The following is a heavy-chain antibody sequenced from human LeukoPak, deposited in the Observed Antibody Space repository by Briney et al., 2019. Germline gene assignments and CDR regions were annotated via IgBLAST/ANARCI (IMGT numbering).Heavy chain of an antibody. Sequence: PSETLSLTCAVSGGSIPNYYRSWIRQPAGKGLEWIGRTSASGNTNYNPSLKSRVTMSADTSKNQFSLKLTSVTAADTAVYYCAREATMAVWGQGTLVTVSS. CDR1: GGSIPNYY. CDR2: TSASGNT. D-gene: IGHD3-10*01. CDR3: AREATMAV. V-gene: IGHV4-4*07. J-gene: IGHJ4*02.